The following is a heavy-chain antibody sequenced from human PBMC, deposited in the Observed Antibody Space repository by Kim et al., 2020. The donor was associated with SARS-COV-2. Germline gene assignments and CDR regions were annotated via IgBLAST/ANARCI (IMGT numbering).Heavy chain of an antibody. CDR2: IIPIFGTA. J-gene: IGHJ6*02. CDR1: GGTFSSYV. V-gene: IGHV1-69*13. CDR3: ASYYDILTGYQSRNYYYYGMDD. Sequence: SVKVSCKASGGTFSSYVISWVRQAPGQGREWMGGIIPIFGTANFAQKFQGRVTITADESTSTAYMELSSLRSEDTAVYYCASYYDILTGYQSRNYYYYGMDDWGQGTTVTVSS. D-gene: IGHD3-9*01.